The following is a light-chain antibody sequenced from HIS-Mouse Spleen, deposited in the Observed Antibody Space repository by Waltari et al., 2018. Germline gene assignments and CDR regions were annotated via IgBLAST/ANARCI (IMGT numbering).Light chain of an antibody. Sequence: LVLTQSPGTLSLSPGERATLSCRASQSVSSSYLAWYQQKPGQAPRLLIYGASSRATGIPDRFSGSGSGTDFTLTISRLEPEDFAVYYCQQYGSSPTFGGGTKVEIK. V-gene: IGKV3-20*01. CDR3: QQYGSSPT. CDR1: QSVSSSY. J-gene: IGKJ4*01. CDR2: GAS.